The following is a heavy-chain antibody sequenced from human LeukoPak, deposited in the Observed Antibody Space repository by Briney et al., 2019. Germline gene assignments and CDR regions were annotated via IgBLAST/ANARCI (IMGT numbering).Heavy chain of an antibody. CDR3: ARDPRGGYSYGTFDY. J-gene: IGHJ4*02. V-gene: IGHV3-11*01. D-gene: IGHD5-18*01. Sequence: PGGSLRLSCAASGFTFSDYYMSWIRQAPGKGLEWVSYISSGGSTIYYADSVKGRFTISRDNAKNSLYLQMNSLRAEDTAVYYCARDPRGGYSYGTFDYWGQGTLVTVSS. CDR2: ISSGGSTI. CDR1: GFTFSDYY.